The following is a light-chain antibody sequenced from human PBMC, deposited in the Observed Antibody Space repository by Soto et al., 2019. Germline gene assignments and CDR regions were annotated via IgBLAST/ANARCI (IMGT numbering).Light chain of an antibody. V-gene: IGLV7-46*01. CDR2: DTS. J-gene: IGLJ1*01. Sequence: HEPSLTLSPGGTVSVSCCSSTAAGTSGHYPCSFHQMPGQAPRTLLYDTSNKHSWTPARFSSSLLGGKAALTLSGAQPEDEAEYYCLLSYSGAYVFGTGTKVTV. CDR1: TAAGTSGHY. CDR3: LLSYSGAYV.